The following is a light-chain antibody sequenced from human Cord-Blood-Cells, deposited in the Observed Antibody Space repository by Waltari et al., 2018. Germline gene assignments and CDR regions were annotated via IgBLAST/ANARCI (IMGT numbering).Light chain of an antibody. CDR3: QSYDSSLSGSV. CDR1: SSNTGAGYD. CDR2: GIS. V-gene: IGLV1-40*01. Sequence: QSVLTQPPSVSGAPGQRVTISCTGSSSNTGAGYDVHWYQQLPGTAPKLLIYGISNRPSGVPDRFSGSKSGTSASLAITGLQAEDEADYYCQSYDSSLSGSVFGGGTKLTVL. J-gene: IGLJ3*02.